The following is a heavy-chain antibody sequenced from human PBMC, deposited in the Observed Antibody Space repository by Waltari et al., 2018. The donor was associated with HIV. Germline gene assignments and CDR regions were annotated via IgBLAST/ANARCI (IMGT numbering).Heavy chain of an antibody. Sequence: QVQLVQSGAEVKKPGASVKVSCKASGYTFTGYYMHWARQAPGQGLEWMGWINPNGGGTNYAQKFQGRVTRTRDTSISTAYMELSRLRSDDTAVYYCARGPPYYYGLGSPGGGWFDPWGQGTLVTVSS. CDR3: ARGPPYYYGLGSPGGGWFDP. V-gene: IGHV1-2*02. CDR1: GYTFTGYY. D-gene: IGHD3-10*01. CDR2: INPNGGGT. J-gene: IGHJ5*02.